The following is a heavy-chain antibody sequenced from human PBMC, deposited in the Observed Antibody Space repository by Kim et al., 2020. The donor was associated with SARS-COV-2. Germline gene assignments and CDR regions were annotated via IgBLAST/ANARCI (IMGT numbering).Heavy chain of an antibody. D-gene: IGHD6-13*01. J-gene: IGHJ6*02. CDR2: ISAYNGNT. Sequence: ASVKVSCKASGYTFTSYGISWVRQAPGQGLEWMGWISAYNGNTNYAQKLQGRVTMTTDTSTSTAYMELRSLRSDDTAVYYCARAGDSSSWYGYYYYGMDVWGQGTTVTVSS. CDR3: ARAGDSSSWYGYYYYGMDV. V-gene: IGHV1-18*01. CDR1: GYTFTSYG.